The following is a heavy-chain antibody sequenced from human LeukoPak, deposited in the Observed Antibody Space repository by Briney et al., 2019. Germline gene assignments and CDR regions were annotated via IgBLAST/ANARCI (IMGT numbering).Heavy chain of an antibody. CDR2: IRYDGSNK. J-gene: IGHJ4*02. D-gene: IGHD1-1*01. V-gene: IGHV3-30*02. Sequence: GGSLRLSCAASGFTFSSYGMHWVRQAPGKGLEGVAFIRYDGSNKYYADSVKGRFTISRDNAKNTLYLQMNSLRAEDTAVYYCAKSKHWNPYCGEYWGQGTLVTVSS. CDR3: AKSKHWNPYCGEY. CDR1: GFTFSSYG.